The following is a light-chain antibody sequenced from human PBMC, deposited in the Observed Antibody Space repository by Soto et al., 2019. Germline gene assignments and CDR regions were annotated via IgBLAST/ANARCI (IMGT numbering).Light chain of an antibody. CDR1: QSVSSTY. J-gene: IGKJ2*01. Sequence: EIVLTQSPGTLSLSPGERATLSCRASQSVSSTYLTWYHQKPGQAPRLLIYDASRRATGIPDRFSGSGSGTDFSLTISRLEPEDFAVYYCQQYRTSPYTFGQGTKVDIK. V-gene: IGKV3-20*01. CDR3: QQYRTSPYT. CDR2: DAS.